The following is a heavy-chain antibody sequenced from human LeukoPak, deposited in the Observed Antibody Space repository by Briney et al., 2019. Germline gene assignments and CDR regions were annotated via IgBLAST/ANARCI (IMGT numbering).Heavy chain of an antibody. Sequence: KSSETLSLTCTVSGGSISSSSYYWGWIHQPPGKGLEWIGSIYYSGSTYYNPSLKSRVTISVDTSKNQFSLKLSSVTAADTAVYYCARGSDFWSGYYEATNWFDPWGQGTLVTVSS. D-gene: IGHD3-3*01. V-gene: IGHV4-39*07. CDR3: ARGSDFWSGYYEATNWFDP. CDR1: GGSISSSSYY. CDR2: IYYSGST. J-gene: IGHJ5*02.